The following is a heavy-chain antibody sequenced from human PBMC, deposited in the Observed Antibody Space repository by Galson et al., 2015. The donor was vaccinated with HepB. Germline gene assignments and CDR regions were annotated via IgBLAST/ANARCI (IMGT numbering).Heavy chain of an antibody. D-gene: IGHD5-12*01. CDR1: GGTFSRHP. CDR3: ARVGGYENAFDL. Sequence: SVKVSCKASGGTFSRHPISWVRQAPGQGLEWMGGIIPFFNTANYAQKFQGRVTITADESTSTAYMVLSSLGSEDTAVYYCARVGGYENAFDLGGQGTMVTVSS. V-gene: IGHV1-69*13. CDR2: IIPFFNTA. J-gene: IGHJ3*01.